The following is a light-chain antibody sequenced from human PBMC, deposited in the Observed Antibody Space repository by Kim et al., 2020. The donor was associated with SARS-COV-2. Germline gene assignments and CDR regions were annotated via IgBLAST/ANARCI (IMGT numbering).Light chain of an antibody. CDR3: QQYGISPIT. CDR2: GAS. Sequence: YPGERAPLSGSASQSVSSDYLACYQQKPDQTPRLLIYGASSRDTGIPDRFRGSGSETDFTLTISRLEAEDFAVYYCQQYGISPITFGPRTKVDIK. CDR1: QSVSSDY. J-gene: IGKJ3*01. V-gene: IGKV3-20*01.